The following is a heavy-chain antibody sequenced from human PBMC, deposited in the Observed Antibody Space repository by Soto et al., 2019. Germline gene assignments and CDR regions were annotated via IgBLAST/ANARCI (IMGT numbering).Heavy chain of an antibody. CDR2: IYHSGST. CDR1: GGSISSSNW. V-gene: IGHV4-4*02. D-gene: IGHD6-13*01. Sequence: QVQLQESGPGLVKPSGTLSLTCAVSGGSISSSNWWSWVRQPPGKGLEWIGEIYHSGSTNYNPSLNSRVTISVDKSKNQFSLKLSSVTAADTAVYYCARVTGTAAAGYNWFDPWGQGTLVTVSS. J-gene: IGHJ5*02. CDR3: ARVTGTAAAGYNWFDP.